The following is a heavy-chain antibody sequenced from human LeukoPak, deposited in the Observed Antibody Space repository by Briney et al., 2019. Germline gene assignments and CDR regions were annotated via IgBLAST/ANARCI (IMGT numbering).Heavy chain of an antibody. CDR3: TRVGVGATNPLR. D-gene: IGHD1-26*01. CDR1: GYSISGGYY. Sequence: SETLSLTCAVSGYSISGGYYWGWIRQPPGKGLEWIGSIYHSGTTYYNPSLKSRVTISVDTPKNQFSLKLSSVTAADTAVYYCTRVGVGATNPLRWGQGTLVTVSS. CDR2: IYHSGTT. J-gene: IGHJ4*02. V-gene: IGHV4-38-2*01.